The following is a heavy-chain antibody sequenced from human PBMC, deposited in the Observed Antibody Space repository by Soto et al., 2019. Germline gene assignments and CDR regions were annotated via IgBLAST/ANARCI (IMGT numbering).Heavy chain of an antibody. J-gene: IGHJ5*02. Sequence: SSETLSLTCAVYGGSFSGYYCSWIRQPPGKGLEWIGEINHSGSTNYNPSLKSRVIISVDTSKNQFSLKLSSVTAADTAVYYCARGNQYYYGSGSYYNNWFDPWGQGTLVTVS. D-gene: IGHD3-10*01. V-gene: IGHV4-34*01. CDR3: ARGNQYYYGSGSYYNNWFDP. CDR2: INHSGST. CDR1: GGSFSGYY.